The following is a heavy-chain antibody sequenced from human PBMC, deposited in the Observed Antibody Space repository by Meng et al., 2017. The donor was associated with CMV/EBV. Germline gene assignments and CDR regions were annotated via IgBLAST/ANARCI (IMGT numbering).Heavy chain of an antibody. CDR3: ARELRGSYDSSEPRWFDP. J-gene: IGHJ5*02. CDR1: GYTFTGYY. CDR2: INPNSGGT. Sequence: ASVKVSCKASGYTFTGYYMHWVRQAPGQGPEWMGWINPNSGGTNYAQKFQGRVTMTRDTSISTAYMELSRLRSDDTAVYYCARELRGSYDSSEPRWFDPWGQGTLVTVSS. D-gene: IGHD3-22*01. V-gene: IGHV1-2*02.